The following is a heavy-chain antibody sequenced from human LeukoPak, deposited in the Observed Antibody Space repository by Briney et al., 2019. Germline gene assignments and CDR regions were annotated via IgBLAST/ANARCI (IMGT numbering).Heavy chain of an antibody. Sequence: PSETLSLTCTVSGGSISSYYWSWIRQPPGKGLEWIGHIYYSGSTHYNPSLKSRVTISVDTSKTQFSLQLSSVTAADTALYYCARHVGNSGSGSYLTYFDYWGQGTLVTVSS. J-gene: IGHJ4*02. D-gene: IGHD3-10*01. CDR2: IYYSGST. CDR3: ARHVGNSGSGSYLTYFDY. CDR1: GGSISSYY. V-gene: IGHV4-59*08.